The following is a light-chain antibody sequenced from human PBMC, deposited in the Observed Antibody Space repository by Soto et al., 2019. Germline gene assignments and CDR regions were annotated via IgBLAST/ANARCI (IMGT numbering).Light chain of an antibody. Sequence: EIVMTQSPATLSVSPGDRATLSCRASQSVSSNLAWYQQKPGQDPRLLIYCASTRATGIPARFSGSGSGTEVTLTISSLQSQDFVVYYCQQYNNWPPWTFGQGTKVEIK. CDR1: QSVSSN. J-gene: IGKJ1*01. V-gene: IGKV3-15*01. CDR3: QQYNNWPPWT. CDR2: CAS.